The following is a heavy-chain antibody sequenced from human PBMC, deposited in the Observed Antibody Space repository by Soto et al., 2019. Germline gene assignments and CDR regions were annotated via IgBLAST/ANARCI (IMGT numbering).Heavy chain of an antibody. CDR3: ARSVAVPGAHIDY. J-gene: IGHJ4*02. CDR2: VYYTGST. CDR1: GGSISGSY. Sequence: SETLSLTCRVSGGSISGSYWSWIRQSPGKGLEWLGYVYYTGSTNYSPSLRSRVSISVDTSKNEFSLRLSSVTAADTAVYFCARSVAVPGAHIDYWGRGTQVTVSS. D-gene: IGHD6-19*01. V-gene: IGHV4-59*01.